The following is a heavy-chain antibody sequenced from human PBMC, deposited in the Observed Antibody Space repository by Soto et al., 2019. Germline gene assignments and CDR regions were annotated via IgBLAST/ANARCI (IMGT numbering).Heavy chain of an antibody. V-gene: IGHV3-23*01. CDR3: AKDLQQLPREGFDY. CDR2: ISGSGGTT. D-gene: IGHD6-13*01. Sequence: GGSLRLSCAASGFTFSSYAMTWVRQVSRKGLEWVSGISGSGGTTYYADSVKGRFTMSRDNSKNMLYLQMNSLRAEDTAVYYCAKDLQQLPREGFDYWGQGTVVTVSS. CDR1: GFTFSSYA. J-gene: IGHJ4*02.